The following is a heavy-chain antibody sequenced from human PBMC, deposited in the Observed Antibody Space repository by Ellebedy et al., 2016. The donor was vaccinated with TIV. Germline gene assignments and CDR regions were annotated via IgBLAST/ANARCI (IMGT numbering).Heavy chain of an antibody. CDR3: LRGTRGAFEDY. J-gene: IGHJ4*02. CDR1: GFMFSASY. D-gene: IGHD3-16*01. V-gene: IGHV3-11*03. CDR2: ISGDSSDT. Sequence: GESLKISCAASGFMFSASYMSWVRQAPGRGPEWISYISGDSSDTNYADSVKGRFTISRDNGRDSVFLQMSSLRGEDTAVYYCLRGTRGAFEDYWGQGVLVTVSS.